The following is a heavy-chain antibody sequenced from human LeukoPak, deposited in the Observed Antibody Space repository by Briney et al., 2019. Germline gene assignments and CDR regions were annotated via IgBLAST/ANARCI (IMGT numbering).Heavy chain of an antibody. V-gene: IGHV4-34*01. D-gene: IGHD2-21*01. J-gene: IGHJ3*02. Sequence: PSGTLSLTCAVYGGSFSGYYWSWIRQPPRKGLEWIGEINHSGSTNYNPSLKSRVTKSVDTSKNQFSLKLSSVTAADTAVYCCARAYCGGDCYYRAFDIWGQGTMVSVSS. CDR3: ARAYCGGDCYYRAFDI. CDR1: GGSFSGYY. CDR2: INHSGST.